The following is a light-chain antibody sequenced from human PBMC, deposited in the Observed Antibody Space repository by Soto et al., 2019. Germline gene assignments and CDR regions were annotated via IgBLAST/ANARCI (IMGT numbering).Light chain of an antibody. CDR1: QDVTNY. CDR3: QQYDTMPWT. J-gene: IGKJ1*01. V-gene: IGKV1-33*01. Sequence: DIQLTQSPSSLSASVGDRVTITCQASQDVTNYLNWYQQKPEKAPKLLIYDTSNLETGVPSRFSGSGSGTDFTFTISSLQPEDIATYYCQQYDTMPWTFGQGTKVEIK. CDR2: DTS.